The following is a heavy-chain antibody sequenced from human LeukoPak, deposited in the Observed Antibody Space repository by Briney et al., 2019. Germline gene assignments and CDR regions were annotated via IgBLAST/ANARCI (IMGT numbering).Heavy chain of an antibody. V-gene: IGHV3-23*01. J-gene: IGHJ4*02. CDR3: ASGYYGDGYFDY. Sequence: PGGSLRLSCAASGFTFTSQAMSWVRQAPGKGLEWVSAISDSGGNTYYADSVKGRFTISRDNAKNTLYLQMNSLRAEDTAVYYCASGYYGDGYFDYWGQGTLVTVSS. D-gene: IGHD4-17*01. CDR2: ISDSGGNT. CDR1: GFTFTSQA.